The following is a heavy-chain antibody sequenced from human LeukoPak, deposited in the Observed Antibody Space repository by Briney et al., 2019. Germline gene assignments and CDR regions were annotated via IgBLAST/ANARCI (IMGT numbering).Heavy chain of an antibody. J-gene: IGHJ4*02. V-gene: IGHV1-46*01. D-gene: IGHD4-11*01. CDR3: AGSDYNDYRGLGF. Sequence: ASVKVSCKASGYAFTSYHIHWMRQAPGQGLGWMGIIIPSSGSTTYAQKFQGRVTMTRDTSTSTVYMELSSLTSDDTAVYFCAGSDYNDYRGLGFWGQGTLVTVSS. CDR2: IIPSSGST. CDR1: GYAFTSYH.